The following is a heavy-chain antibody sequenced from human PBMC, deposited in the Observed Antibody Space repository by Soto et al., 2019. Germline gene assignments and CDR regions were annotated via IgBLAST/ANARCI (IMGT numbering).Heavy chain of an antibody. CDR1: GFTFSSYS. Sequence: PGGSLRLSCAASGFTFSSYSMNWVRQAPGKGLEWVSSISSSSSYIYYAESVKGRFTISRDNAKNSLYLQMNSLIAEDTAVYYCARNLYYYDSSGPEGYWGQGT. CDR3: ARNLYYYDSSGPEGY. CDR2: ISSSSSYI. J-gene: IGHJ4*02. D-gene: IGHD3-22*01. V-gene: IGHV3-21*01.